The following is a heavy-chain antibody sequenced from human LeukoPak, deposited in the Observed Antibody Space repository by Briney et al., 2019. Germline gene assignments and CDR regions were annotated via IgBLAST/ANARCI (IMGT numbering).Heavy chain of an antibody. CDR3: ARAAIPSLYYYGMDV. D-gene: IGHD2-2*02. J-gene: IGHJ6*02. V-gene: IGHV1-18*01. Sequence: ASVKVSCKASGYTFTSYGISWVRQAPGQGLEWMGWISAYNGNTNYAQKLQGRVTMTTDTSTSTAYMGLRSLRSDDTAVYYCARAAIPSLYYYGMDVWGQGTTVTVSS. CDR2: ISAYNGNT. CDR1: GYTFTSYG.